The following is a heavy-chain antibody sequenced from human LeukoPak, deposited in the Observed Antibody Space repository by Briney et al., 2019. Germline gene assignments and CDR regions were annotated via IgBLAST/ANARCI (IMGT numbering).Heavy chain of an antibody. CDR3: ARLSVSGSPFSDY. Sequence: GGSLRLSCAASGFSFSTYAMIWVRQAPGKGLEWVSAIGGGGDTTYYADSVKGRFTISRDNSKNTLYLQMSSLRAEDTAVYYCARLSVSGSPFSDYWGQGSLVTVSS. V-gene: IGHV3-23*01. CDR1: GFSFSTYA. D-gene: IGHD3-10*01. J-gene: IGHJ4*02. CDR2: IGGGGDTT.